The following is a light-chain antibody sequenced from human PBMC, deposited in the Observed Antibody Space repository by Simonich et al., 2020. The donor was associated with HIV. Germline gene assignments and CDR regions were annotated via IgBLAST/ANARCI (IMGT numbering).Light chain of an antibody. V-gene: IGKV4-1*01. J-gene: IGKJ4*01. CDR2: WAS. CDR3: QQFYSAPLT. CDR1: QSVLSSSNNKNY. Sequence: DIVMTQSPDSLAVSLGERATINCKSSQSVLSSSNNKNYLAWYQQKPGQPPKLLIYWASTREPGVPDRISGSGSGTDFTLTISSLQAEDVAVYYCQQFYSAPLTFGGGTKVEIK.